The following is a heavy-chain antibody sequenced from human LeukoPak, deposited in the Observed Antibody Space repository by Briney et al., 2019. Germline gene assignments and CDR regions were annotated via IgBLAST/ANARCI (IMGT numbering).Heavy chain of an antibody. Sequence: EAGGSLRLSGAASGVTFSGYSRNGAGPAPGKGREGVSSISSSGTYVYYADSVKGRFTIARDNAKTSLSLQMNSLRADDAAVYYCARASSKQLAGYLPDGFDIWGQGTMVTVSS. CDR2: ISSSGTYV. CDR3: ARASSKQLAGYLPDGFDI. J-gene: IGHJ3*02. D-gene: IGHD3-9*01. V-gene: IGHV3-21*01. CDR1: GVTFSGYS.